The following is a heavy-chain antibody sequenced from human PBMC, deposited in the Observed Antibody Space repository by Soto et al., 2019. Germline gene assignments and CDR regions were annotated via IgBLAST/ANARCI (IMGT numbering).Heavy chain of an antibody. CDR2: INAGNGNT. J-gene: IGHJ4*02. CDR3: ARLARADSVVVAATTHFDY. Sequence: GASVKVSCKASGYTFTSYAMHWVRQAPGQRLEWMGWINAGNGNTKYSQKFQGRVTITRDTSASTAYMELSSLRSEDTAVYYCARLARADSVVVAATTHFDYWGQGTLVTVSS. CDR1: GYTFTSYA. D-gene: IGHD2-15*01. V-gene: IGHV1-3*01.